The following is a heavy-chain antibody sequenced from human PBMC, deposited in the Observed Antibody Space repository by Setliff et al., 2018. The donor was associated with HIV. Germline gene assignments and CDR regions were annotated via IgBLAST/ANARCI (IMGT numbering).Heavy chain of an antibody. V-gene: IGHV4-38-2*01. CDR1: GYSISSGYY. CDR3: ARRRETIVVVIGIPNWYFDL. CDR2: IYHSGST. Sequence: PSETLSLPCAVSGYSISSGYYWGWIRQPPGKGLEWIGTIYHSGSTYYNPSLKSRVTISVDTSKNQSSLRLSSVTAADSAVHYCARRRETIVVVIGIPNWYFDLWGRGTLVTVSS. D-gene: IGHD2-21*01. J-gene: IGHJ2*01.